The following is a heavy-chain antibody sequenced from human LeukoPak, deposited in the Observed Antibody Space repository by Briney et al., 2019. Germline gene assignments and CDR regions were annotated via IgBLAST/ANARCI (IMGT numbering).Heavy chain of an antibody. CDR1: GGTFSSYA. Sequence: ASVKVSCKASGGTFSSYAISWVRQAPGQGLEWMGRIIPILGIANYAQKFQGRVAITADKSTSTAYMELSSLRSEDTAVYYCARGGRGQLAAIDYWGQGTLVTVSS. CDR2: IIPILGIA. J-gene: IGHJ4*02. V-gene: IGHV1-69*04. D-gene: IGHD6-6*01. CDR3: ARGGRGQLAAIDY.